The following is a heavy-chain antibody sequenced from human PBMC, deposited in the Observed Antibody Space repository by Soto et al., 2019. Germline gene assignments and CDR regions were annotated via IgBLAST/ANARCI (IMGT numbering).Heavy chain of an antibody. CDR1: GFSLSTRGVG. D-gene: IGHD5-12*01. CDR2: VYWDDDI. Sequence: QITLKESGPTLVKPTQTLTLTCTFSGFSLSTRGVGVGWSRQPPGKALEWLALVYWDDDIWYSPSLKNRLTISQDPAKQQVVLTITHLDPLETATYYCALRPSGYKYYLDYWGQGTLVTVSS. CDR3: ALRPSGYKYYLDY. J-gene: IGHJ4*02. V-gene: IGHV2-5*02.